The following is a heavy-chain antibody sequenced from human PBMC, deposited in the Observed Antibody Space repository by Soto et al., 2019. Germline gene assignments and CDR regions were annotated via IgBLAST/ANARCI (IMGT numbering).Heavy chain of an antibody. Sequence: QVQLVESGGGLVRPGGSLRLSCEASEFTFSDYYMSWIRQAPGKGLEWVSYISSSGNTIYYADSVKGRFTISRDNAKNSLYLQMNSLRAEDTAVYYCARRYSGGRAFDICGQGTMVTVSS. V-gene: IGHV3-11*01. CDR2: ISSSGNTI. J-gene: IGHJ3*02. D-gene: IGHD5-12*01. CDR1: EFTFSDYY. CDR3: ARRYSGGRAFDI.